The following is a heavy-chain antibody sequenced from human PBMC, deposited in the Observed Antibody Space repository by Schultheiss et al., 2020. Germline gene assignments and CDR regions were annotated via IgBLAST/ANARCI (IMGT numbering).Heavy chain of an antibody. D-gene: IGHD3-16*01. J-gene: IGHJ6*02. CDR1: GFTFSSYA. Sequence: GGSLRLSCAASGFTFSSYAMSWVRQAPGKGLEWVSAISGSGGSTYYADSVKGRFTVSRDNSKNTLYLQMNSLRAEDTAVYYCARERSGGLLHYYYYGMDVWGQGATVNAYS. CDR2: ISGSGGST. CDR3: ARERSGGLLHYYYYGMDV. V-gene: IGHV3-23*01.